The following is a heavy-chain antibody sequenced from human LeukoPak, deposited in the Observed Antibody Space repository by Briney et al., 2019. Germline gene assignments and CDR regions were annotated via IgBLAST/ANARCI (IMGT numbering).Heavy chain of an antibody. CDR1: GFTFRSYA. CDR2: ISGSDGNT. V-gene: IGHV3-23*01. D-gene: IGHD3-10*01. J-gene: IGHJ4*02. CDR3: AKAATFYYGSDL. Sequence: QPGGSLRLSCAASGFTFRSYAMNWVRQAPGEGLEWVSAISGSDGNTYYADSVKGRFTISRDDSKNTLYLQMNRLRAEDTALHYCAKAATFYYGSDLWGQGILVAVSS.